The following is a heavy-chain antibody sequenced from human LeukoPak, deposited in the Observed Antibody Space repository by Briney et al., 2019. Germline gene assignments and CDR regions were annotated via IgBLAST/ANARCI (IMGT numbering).Heavy chain of an antibody. CDR2: IYHSGST. V-gene: IGHV4-30-2*01. J-gene: IGHJ6*02. CDR3: ARDRWVCSSTSCSLYGMDA. Sequence: SQTLSLTCAVSGGSISSGGYSWSWIRQPPGKGLEWIGYIYHSGSTYYNPSLKSRVTISVDRSKNQFSLKLSSVTAADTAVYYCARDRWVCSSTSCSLYGMDAWGQGTTVTVSS. CDR1: GGSISSGGYS. D-gene: IGHD2-2*01.